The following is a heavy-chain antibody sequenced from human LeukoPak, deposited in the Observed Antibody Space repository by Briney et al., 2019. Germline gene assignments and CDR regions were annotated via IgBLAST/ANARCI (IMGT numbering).Heavy chain of an antibody. J-gene: IGHJ3*02. D-gene: IGHD4-23*01. CDR2: IYYSGST. Sequence: SETLSLTCTVSGGSISSYYWSWIRQPPGKGLEWIGYIYYSGSTNYNPSLKSRVTISVDTSKNQFSLKLSSVTAADTAVYYCARPGGYGGNGGPFDIWGQGTMVTVPS. CDR3: ARPGGYGGNGGPFDI. CDR1: GGSISSYY. V-gene: IGHV4-59*08.